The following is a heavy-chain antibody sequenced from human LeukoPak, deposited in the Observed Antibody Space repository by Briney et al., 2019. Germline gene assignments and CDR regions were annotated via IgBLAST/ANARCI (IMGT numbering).Heavy chain of an antibody. Sequence: SGPTLVNPTQTLTLTCTFSGFSLSTSGVGVGWIRQPPGKALEWLALIYWNDDKRYSPSLKTRLTISKDTSKNQVVLTVTNMDPVDTATYYCARHRKTSYYDTIGYFDYWGQGTLVTVSS. V-gene: IGHV2-5*01. J-gene: IGHJ4*02. CDR2: IYWNDDK. CDR3: ARHRKTSYYDTIGYFDY. D-gene: IGHD3-22*01. CDR1: GFSLSTSGVG.